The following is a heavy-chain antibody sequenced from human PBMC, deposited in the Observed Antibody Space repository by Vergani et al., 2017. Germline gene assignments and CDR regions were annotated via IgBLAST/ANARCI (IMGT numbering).Heavy chain of an antibody. D-gene: IGHD2-15*01. CDR2: ISSNGGST. CDR1: GFTFSSYA. Sequence: EVQLVESGGGLVQPGGSLRLSCAASGFTFSSYAMHWVRQAPGKGLEYVSAISSNGGSTYHANSVKGRFTISRDNSKNTLYLQMGSLRAEDMAVYYCARGISTPLGFDYWGQGTLVTVSS. J-gene: IGHJ4*02. V-gene: IGHV3-64*01. CDR3: ARGISTPLGFDY.